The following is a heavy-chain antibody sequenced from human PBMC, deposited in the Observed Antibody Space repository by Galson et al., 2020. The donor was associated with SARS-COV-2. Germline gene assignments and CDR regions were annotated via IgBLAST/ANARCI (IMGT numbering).Heavy chain of an antibody. V-gene: IGHV3-64*01. CDR2: ISGNGAGT. D-gene: IGHD4-17*01. CDR3: ARARVFDYAVDY. J-gene: IGHJ4*02. Sequence: ISGNGAGTYYASSVKVRFTISRDNSKNTLYLQMGSLRAEDTAVYYCARARVFDYAVDYWGQGTLVT.